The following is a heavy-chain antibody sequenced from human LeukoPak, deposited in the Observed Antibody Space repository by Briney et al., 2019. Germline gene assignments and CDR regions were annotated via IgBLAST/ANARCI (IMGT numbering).Heavy chain of an antibody. CDR1: GGSISGGGYY. Sequence: SETLSLTCTVSGGSISGGGYYWSWIRQHPGKGLGWIVYIYYSGSTYYNPSLKSRVSISVDTSKNQFSLKLSAVTAADTAVYYCASASVTAGTAYFDYWGQGTLVTVPS. V-gene: IGHV4-31*03. CDR2: IYYSGST. CDR3: ASASVTAGTAYFDY. J-gene: IGHJ4*02. D-gene: IGHD6-13*01.